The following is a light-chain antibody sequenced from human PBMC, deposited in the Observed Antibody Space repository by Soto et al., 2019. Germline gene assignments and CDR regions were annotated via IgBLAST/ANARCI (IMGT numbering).Light chain of an antibody. V-gene: IGKV3-20*01. CDR3: QQSGQSVPVT. CDR2: GAS. Sequence: ELVLTQSPGTLSLSPGERATLSCGASEGIAGPYLAWYQQKPGQAPRLLIYGASNRATGIPDRFSGSGGGTDFTLTIISLEPEDNAVYYCQQSGQSVPVTFAGGTKVEIK. J-gene: IGKJ4*01. CDR1: EGIAGPY.